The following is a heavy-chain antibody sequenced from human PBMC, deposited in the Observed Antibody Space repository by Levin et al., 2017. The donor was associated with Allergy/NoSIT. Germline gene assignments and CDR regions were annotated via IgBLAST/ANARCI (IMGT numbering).Heavy chain of an antibody. V-gene: IGHV4-39*01. CDR3: ARHIYGSGSSYFGGSQPTGYFDD. CDR2: VHYRGTA. CDR1: GGYISTSRYY. Sequence: SETLSLTCTVSGGYISTSRYYWACVRQTPEKGLEWIATVHYRGTAFYNPSLQSRVTISVDTSNNQFSLRLTSVTAADTAIYYCARHIYGSGSSYFGGSQPTGYFDDWGQGALVTVSS. D-gene: IGHD3-10*01. J-gene: IGHJ4*02.